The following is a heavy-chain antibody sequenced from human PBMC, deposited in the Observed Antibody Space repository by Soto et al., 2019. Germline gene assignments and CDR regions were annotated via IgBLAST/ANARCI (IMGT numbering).Heavy chain of an antibody. J-gene: IGHJ4*02. D-gene: IGHD3-10*01. Sequence: SGTLSLTCTASGCSISSSYWSWICQPKGKGLEWIGSIYYSGSTNYNPSLKSRVTISVDTSKNQFSLKLNSMTAADTAVYYCARHNYGSGSTYFDYWGQGTLVTVSS. CDR3: ARHNYGSGSTYFDY. CDR2: IYYSGST. V-gene: IGHV4-59*08. CDR1: GCSISSSY.